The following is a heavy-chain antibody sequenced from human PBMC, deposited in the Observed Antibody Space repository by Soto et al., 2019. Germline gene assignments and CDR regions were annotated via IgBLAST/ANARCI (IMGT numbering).Heavy chain of an antibody. J-gene: IGHJ6*02. V-gene: IGHV3-33*06. CDR1: GFIFSSYG. Sequence: PGGSLRLSCAASGFIFSSYGMHWVRQAPGKGLEWVADISDDGSNKYYADSVKGRFTISRDNSKSTLYLQMNSLRAEDTALYYCAKGRSYYYYYGVDVWGQGTTVTVSS. CDR3: AKGRSYYYYYGVDV. CDR2: ISDDGSNK.